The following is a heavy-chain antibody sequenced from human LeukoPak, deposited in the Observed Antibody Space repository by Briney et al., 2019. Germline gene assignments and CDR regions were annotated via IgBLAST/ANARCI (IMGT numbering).Heavy chain of an antibody. CDR2: ISAYNGNT. Sequence: ASVKVSCKASGYTFTSYGISWVRQAPGQGLERMGWISAYNGNTNYAQKLQGRVTMTTDTSTSTAYMELRSLRSDDTAVYYCARLTQRAFWSSGWYWVHDYWGQGTLVTVSS. J-gene: IGHJ4*02. CDR1: GYTFTSYG. CDR3: ARLTQRAFWSSGWYWVHDY. V-gene: IGHV1-18*01. D-gene: IGHD6-19*01.